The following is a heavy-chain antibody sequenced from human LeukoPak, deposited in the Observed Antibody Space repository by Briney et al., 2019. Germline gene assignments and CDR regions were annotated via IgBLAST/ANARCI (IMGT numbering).Heavy chain of an antibody. CDR1: GFTFSSYA. D-gene: IGHD6-19*01. CDR2: ISYDGSNK. CDR3: ARDPAVAGTEDYFDY. J-gene: IGHJ4*02. V-gene: IGHV3-30-3*01. Sequence: GGSLRLSCAASGFTFSSYAMHWVRQARGKGLERVAVISYDGSNKYYADSVKGRFTISRDNSKNTLYLQMNSLRAEDTAVYYCARDPAVAGTEDYFDYWGQGTLVTVSS.